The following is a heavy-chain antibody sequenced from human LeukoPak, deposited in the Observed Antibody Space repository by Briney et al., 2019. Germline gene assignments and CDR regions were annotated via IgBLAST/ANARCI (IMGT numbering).Heavy chain of an antibody. Sequence: GGSLRLSCAVSGFTFSSYGMHWVRQAPGKGLEWVAFIAYDGNNQYYADSVTGRFTISRDNAKNSLYLQMNSLRAEDTAVYYCARDNYRRFDYWGQGTLVTVSS. V-gene: IGHV3-30*02. CDR1: GFTFSSYG. J-gene: IGHJ4*02. CDR2: IAYDGNNQ. CDR3: ARDNYRRFDY. D-gene: IGHD4-11*01.